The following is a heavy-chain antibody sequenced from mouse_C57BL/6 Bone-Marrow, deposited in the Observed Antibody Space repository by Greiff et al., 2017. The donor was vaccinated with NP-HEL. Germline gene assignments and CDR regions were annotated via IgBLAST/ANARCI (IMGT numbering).Heavy chain of an antibody. J-gene: IGHJ3*01. CDR2: IDPENGDT. CDR1: GFNIKDDY. V-gene: IGHV14-4*01. Sequence: VQLQQSGAELVRPGASVKLSCTASGFNIKDDYMHWVKQRPEQGLEWIGWIDPENGDTEYASKFQGKATITADTSSNTAYLQLSSLTSEDTAVYYCTTVYYGNYKDWGQGTLVTVSA. D-gene: IGHD2-1*01. CDR3: TTVYYGNYKD.